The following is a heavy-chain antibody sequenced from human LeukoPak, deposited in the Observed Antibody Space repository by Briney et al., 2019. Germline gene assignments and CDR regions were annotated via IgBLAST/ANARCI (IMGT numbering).Heavy chain of an antibody. CDR1: GFTFSSYW. CDR3: ARDGSGSYYPDY. Sequence: GGSLRLSCAASGFTFSSYWMHWVRQAPGKWLVWVSRINSDGSSTSYADSVKGRFTISRDNAKNTLYLQMNSLRAEDTAVYYCARDGSGSYYPDYWGQGTLVTVSS. CDR2: INSDGSST. D-gene: IGHD3-10*01. V-gene: IGHV3-74*01. J-gene: IGHJ4*02.